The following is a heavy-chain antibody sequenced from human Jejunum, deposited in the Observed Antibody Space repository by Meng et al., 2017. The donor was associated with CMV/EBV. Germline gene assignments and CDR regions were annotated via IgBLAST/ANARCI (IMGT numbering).Heavy chain of an antibody. V-gene: IGHV3-49*04. J-gene: IGHJ4*02. D-gene: IGHD6-19*01. CDR3: SIIDESTTGWFLAY. CDR1: DYYA. CDR2: IRNKAYGGAT. Sequence: DYYAINWVRQARGKGLEWVDYIRNKAYGGATEYGASVKDRLTVSRGDSESIAYLQMVSLGTDDTAVYYCSIIDESTTGWFLAYWGQGSLVTVSS.